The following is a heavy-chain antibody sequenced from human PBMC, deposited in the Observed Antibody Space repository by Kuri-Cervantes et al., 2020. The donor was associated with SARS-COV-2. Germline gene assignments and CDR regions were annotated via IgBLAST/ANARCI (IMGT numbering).Heavy chain of an antibody. CDR3: ARDFGGPGYLPAVGFDY. V-gene: IGHV1-2*02. CDR1: GYTFTGYY. J-gene: IGHJ4*02. CDR2: INPNSGGT. D-gene: IGHD6-19*01. Sequence: ASVKVSCKASGYTFTGYYMHWVRQAPGQGLEWMGWINPNSGGTNYAQKFQGRVTMTRDTSISTAYMELSRLRSDDTAVYYCARDFGGPGYLPAVGFDYWGQGTLVTVSS.